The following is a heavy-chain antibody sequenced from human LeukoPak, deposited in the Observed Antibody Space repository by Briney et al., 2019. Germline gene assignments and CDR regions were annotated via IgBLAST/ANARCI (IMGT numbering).Heavy chain of an antibody. J-gene: IGHJ3*01. CDR2: IHSDGMT. CDR1: GFNVSGNY. Sequence: GGSLRLSCAASGFNVSGNYMTWVRQAPGKGLEWVSIIHSDGMTYYADSVKGRFTISRDSSKNTVYLQMNSLRAEDTAVYYCARDSVVIFRPFSNFDVWGQGTMVTVSS. D-gene: IGHD2/OR15-2a*01. CDR3: ARDSVVIFRPFSNFDV. V-gene: IGHV3-53*01.